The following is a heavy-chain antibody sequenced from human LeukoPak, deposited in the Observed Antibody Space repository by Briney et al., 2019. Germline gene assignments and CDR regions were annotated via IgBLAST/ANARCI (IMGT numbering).Heavy chain of an antibody. J-gene: IGHJ6*02. V-gene: IGHV3-30-3*01. CDR2: ISYDGSNK. CDR1: RFTFNNYA. CDR3: ARDVVVAVYYYYGMDV. D-gene: IGHD2-21*01. Sequence: GGSLRLSCAASRFTFNNYAMHWVRQAPGKGLEWVAVISYDGSNKYYADSVKGRFTISRDNSKNTLYLQMNSLRAEDTVVYYCARDVVVAVYYYYGMDVWGQGTTVTVSS.